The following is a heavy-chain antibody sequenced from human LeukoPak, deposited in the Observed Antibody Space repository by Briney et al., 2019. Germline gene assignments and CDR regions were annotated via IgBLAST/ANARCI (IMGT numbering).Heavy chain of an antibody. CDR3: ARASAAIAPIAGLPGDY. CDR2: ISYDGSNK. J-gene: IGHJ4*02. CDR1: GFTFSNYA. Sequence: PGGSLRLSCAASGFTFSNYAMHWVRQAPGKGLEWVAVISYDGSNKYYADSVKGRFTISRDNPKNTLYLQMNSLRGEDTAVYYCARASAAIAPIAGLPGDYWGQGTLVTVSS. V-gene: IGHV3-30*01. D-gene: IGHD2-2*02.